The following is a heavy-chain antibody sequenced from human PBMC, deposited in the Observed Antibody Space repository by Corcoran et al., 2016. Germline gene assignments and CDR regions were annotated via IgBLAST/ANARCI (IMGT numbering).Heavy chain of an antibody. D-gene: IGHD3-3*01. CDR1: GGSFSGYY. J-gene: IGHJ4*02. CDR2: INHSGST. CDR3: ARGKAQYYDFWSGYYDEYYFDY. V-gene: IGHV4-34*01. Sequence: QLQLQESGPGLLKPSETLSLTCAVYGGSFSGYYWSWIRQPPGKGLEWIGEINHSGSTNYNPSLKSRVTISVDTSKNQFSLKLSSVTAADTAVYYCARGKAQYYDFWSGYYDEYYFDYWGQGTLVTVSS.